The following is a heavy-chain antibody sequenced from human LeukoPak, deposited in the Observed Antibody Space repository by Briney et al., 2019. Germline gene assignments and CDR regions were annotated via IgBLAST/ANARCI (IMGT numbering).Heavy chain of an antibody. CDR2: IYYSGIT. Sequence: SETLSLTCTVSGGSISSSSYYWGWIRQPPGKGLEWIGSIYYSGITYYNPSLKSRLTISVDTSKNQFSLKLSSVTAADTAVYYCARGPLLWFGELSGYYYYYGMDVWGQGTTVTVSS. D-gene: IGHD3-10*01. CDR3: ARGPLLWFGELSGYYYYYGMDV. V-gene: IGHV4-39*07. CDR1: GGSISSSSYY. J-gene: IGHJ6*02.